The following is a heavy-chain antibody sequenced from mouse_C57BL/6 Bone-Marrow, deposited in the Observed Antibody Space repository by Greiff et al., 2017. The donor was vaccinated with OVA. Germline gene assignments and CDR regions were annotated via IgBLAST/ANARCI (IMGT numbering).Heavy chain of an antibody. CDR2: ISNGGGST. CDR1: GFTFSDYY. Sequence: EVKVVESGGGLVQPGGSLKLSCAASGFTFSDYYMYWVRQTPEKRLEWVAYISNGGGSTYYPDTVTGRFTISRDNAKNTLYLQISRLKSEDTAMYYCARPPYYYGSSAWFAYWGQGTLVTVSA. D-gene: IGHD1-1*01. J-gene: IGHJ3*01. CDR3: ARPPYYYGSSAWFAY. V-gene: IGHV5-12*01.